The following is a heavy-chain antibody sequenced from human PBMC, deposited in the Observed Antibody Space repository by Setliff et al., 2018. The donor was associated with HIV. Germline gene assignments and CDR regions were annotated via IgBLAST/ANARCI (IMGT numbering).Heavy chain of an antibody. V-gene: IGHV4-39*01. J-gene: IGHJ3*02. CDR2: IYYSGST. Sequence: SETLSLTCTVSGGSISSSSYYWGWIRQPPGKGLEWIGTIYYSGSTFYNPSLKSRVTISVDASKNQFSLKLTSVTAADTAVYYCAETNGDEGGYVLHIWGQGTMVTVSS. CDR3: AETNGDEGGYVLHI. CDR1: GGSISSSSYY. D-gene: IGHD4-17*01.